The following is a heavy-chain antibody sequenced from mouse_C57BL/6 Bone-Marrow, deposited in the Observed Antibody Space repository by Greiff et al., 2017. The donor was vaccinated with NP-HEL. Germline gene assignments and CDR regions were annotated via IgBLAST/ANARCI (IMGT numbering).Heavy chain of an antibody. CDR1: GYTFTSYW. V-gene: IGHV1-64*01. CDR3: AREAPYYSNWGFAY. Sequence: QVQLQQSGAELVKPGASVTLSCKASGYTFTSYWMHWVKQRPGPGLEWIGMIHPTSGSTNYNEKFKSKATLPVDKSSSTAYMQLSSLTSEDSAVYYCAREAPYYSNWGFAYWGQGTLVTVSA. J-gene: IGHJ3*01. D-gene: IGHD2-5*01. CDR2: IHPTSGST.